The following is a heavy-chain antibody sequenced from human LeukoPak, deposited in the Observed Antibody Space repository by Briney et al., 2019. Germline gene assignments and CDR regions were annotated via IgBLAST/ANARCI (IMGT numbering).Heavy chain of an antibody. J-gene: IGHJ6*03. V-gene: IGHV4-31*03. D-gene: IGHD2-2*01. Sequence: PSETLSLTCTVSGGSISSGGYYWSWIRQHPGKGLEWIGYIYYSGSTYYNPSLKSRVTISVDTSKNQFSLKLSSVTAADTAVYYCARDCSSTGPTNCYMDVWGKGTTVTVSS. CDR1: GGSISSGGYY. CDR2: IYYSGST. CDR3: ARDCSSTGPTNCYMDV.